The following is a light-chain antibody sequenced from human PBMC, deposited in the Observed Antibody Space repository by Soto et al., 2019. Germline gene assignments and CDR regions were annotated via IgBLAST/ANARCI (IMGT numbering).Light chain of an antibody. J-gene: IGLJ1*01. V-gene: IGLV2-14*01. CDR2: EVS. CDR3: NSQRSSGTRV. Sequence: QSALAQPASVSGSPGQSITISCTGTSSDVGGYKHVSWYQHHPGKAPKLMIYEVSNRPSGVSNRFSGSKSGYTASLTISGLQAEDEADNYCNSQRSSGTRVFGTGTKVTVL. CDR1: SSDVGGYKH.